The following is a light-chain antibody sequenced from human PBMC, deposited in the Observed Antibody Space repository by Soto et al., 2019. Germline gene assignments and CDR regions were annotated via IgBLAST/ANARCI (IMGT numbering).Light chain of an antibody. J-gene: IGKJ4*01. CDR3: QHFDDLPIT. V-gene: IGKV1-33*01. CDR1: HDIKKY. Sequence: DIQMTQSPSSLSASVGDRVTITCQASHDIKKYLNWYQQKAHKVPKLLIHDASTLASGVPSRFTGCGSGTDFTLTINNLQPEDVATYYCQHFDDLPITFGGGTKVDI. CDR2: DAS.